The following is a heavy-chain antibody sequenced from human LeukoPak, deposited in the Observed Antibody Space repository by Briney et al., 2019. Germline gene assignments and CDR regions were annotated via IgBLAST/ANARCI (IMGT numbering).Heavy chain of an antibody. CDR3: ARVSAYSSSPPRY. Sequence: SETLSLTCTVSGGSISSGGYSWSWIRQHPGQGLEWIGYIYYSGSTYYNPSLKSRVTISVDTSKNQFSLKLSSVTAADTAVYYCARVSAYSSSPPRYWGQGTLVTVSS. D-gene: IGHD6-13*01. CDR2: IYYSGST. J-gene: IGHJ4*02. V-gene: IGHV4-31*03. CDR1: GGSISSGGYS.